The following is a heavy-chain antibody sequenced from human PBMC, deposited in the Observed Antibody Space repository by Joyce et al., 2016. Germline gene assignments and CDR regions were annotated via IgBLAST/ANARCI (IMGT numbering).Heavy chain of an antibody. CDR3: TSSAAAGTMNYFDY. V-gene: IGHV3-73*02. Sequence: EVQLVESGGGLVQPGGSLRLSCVASGFTFSGSTMHWVRQACGKGLEWVGRIRNKVNSYATAYAALVKGRFSITRDDSENTAYLQMNSLKTEDTAVYYCTSSAAAGTMNYFDYWGQGTLVTVSS. J-gene: IGHJ4*02. D-gene: IGHD6-13*01. CDR2: IRNKVNSYAT. CDR1: GFTFSGST.